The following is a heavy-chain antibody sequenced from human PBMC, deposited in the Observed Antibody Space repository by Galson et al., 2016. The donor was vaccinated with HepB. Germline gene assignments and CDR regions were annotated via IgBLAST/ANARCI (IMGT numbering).Heavy chain of an antibody. CDR1: GGSVSSGTDY. Sequence: SETLSLTCTVSGGSVSSGTDYWGWIRQPPGKGLEWIGAVYYTGSTYHNPSLKSRVTISVDTSKNHLSLSLSSVTAADTAVYYCAKADFLPGWFDPWGQGTLVTVSS. J-gene: IGHJ5*02. V-gene: IGHV4-39*02. CDR3: AKADFLPGWFDP. CDR2: VYYTGST.